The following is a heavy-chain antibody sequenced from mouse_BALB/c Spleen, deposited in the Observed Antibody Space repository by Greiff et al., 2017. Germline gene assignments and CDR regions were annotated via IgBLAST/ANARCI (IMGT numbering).Heavy chain of an antibody. D-gene: IGHD2-10*01. J-gene: IGHJ2*01. V-gene: IGHV14-4*02. CDR1: GFNIKDYY. CDR3: NFSPYYGNYEDY. Sequence: VQLQQSGAELVRSGASVKLSCTASGFNIKDYYMHWVKQRPEQGLEWIGWIDPENGDTEYALKFQGKATMTADTSSNTAYLQLSSLTSEDTAVYYCNFSPYYGNYEDYWGQGTTLTVSS. CDR2: IDPENGDT.